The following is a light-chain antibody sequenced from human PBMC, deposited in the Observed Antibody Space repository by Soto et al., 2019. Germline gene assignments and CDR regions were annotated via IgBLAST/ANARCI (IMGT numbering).Light chain of an antibody. J-gene: IGKJ3*01. Sequence: DIQMTQSPSSLSASVGDRVTITCRSSQTITRNLNWYQQRPGMAPNLIIYAASSLQSGVSSRFSGSGSGTTFTLTISDLQPEDFGTYYCQQSYSTLFTFGPGTKVDIK. V-gene: IGKV1-39*01. CDR1: QTITRN. CDR3: QQSYSTLFT. CDR2: AAS.